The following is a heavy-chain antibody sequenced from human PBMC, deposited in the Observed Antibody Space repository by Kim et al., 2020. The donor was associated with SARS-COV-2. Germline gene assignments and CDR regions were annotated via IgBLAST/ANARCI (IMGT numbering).Heavy chain of an antibody. CDR1: GFTFSDYC. CDR2: VSGYGGRT. CDR3: AKDSTEYRDKKGYFGSREQ. V-gene: IGHV3-23*01. J-gene: IGHJ4*02. Sequence: GGSLRLSCVVSGFTFSDYCMNWVRQAPGKGLEWVSAVSGYGGRTYYIDSVKGRFTVSSDNSRNTLYLQMNSLRADDTAVYYCAKDSTEYRDKKGYFGSREQWGQGTLVTVSS. D-gene: IGHD1-26*01.